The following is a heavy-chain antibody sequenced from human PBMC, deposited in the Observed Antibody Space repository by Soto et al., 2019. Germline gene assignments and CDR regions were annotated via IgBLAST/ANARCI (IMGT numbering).Heavy chain of an antibody. CDR3: ALRSMAVVPEY. D-gene: IGHD3-22*01. CDR1: GDSISSYY. CDR2: LYYGRSA. Sequence: QVQLQESGPGLVKPSETLSLTCAVSGDSISSYYCMWIRQPPGKGLESIGYLYYGRSANYNPSLKSRGTLSVDTTTNKCSMPLSSMTAADTAVYYCALRSMAVVPEYWGQGTLVTVSS. J-gene: IGHJ4*02. V-gene: IGHV4-59*01.